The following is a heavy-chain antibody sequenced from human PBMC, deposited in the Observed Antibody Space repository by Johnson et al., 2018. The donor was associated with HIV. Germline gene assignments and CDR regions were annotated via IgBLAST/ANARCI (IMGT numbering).Heavy chain of an antibody. D-gene: IGHD7-27*01. Sequence: MLLVESGGGLVQPGGSLRLSCAASGITVSSSYMSWVRQAPGKGLEWVSVIYSGGSTYYADSVKGRFTISRDNSKNTLYLQMNSLRAEDTAVYYCARVGTVRDAFDIWGQGTMVTVSS. CDR1: GITVSSSY. V-gene: IGHV3-66*01. CDR3: ARVGTVRDAFDI. CDR2: IYSGGST. J-gene: IGHJ3*02.